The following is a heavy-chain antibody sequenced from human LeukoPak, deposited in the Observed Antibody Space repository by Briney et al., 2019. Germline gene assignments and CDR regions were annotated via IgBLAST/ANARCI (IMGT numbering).Heavy chain of an antibody. CDR2: IYYSGST. J-gene: IGHJ3*02. V-gene: IGHV4-30-4*01. CDR3: ARVLKGYYSSTSCPPGDAFDI. CDR1: GGSISSGNYY. Sequence: SQTLSLTCTVSGGSISSGNYYWSWIRQPPGKGLEWIGYIYYSGSTYYNPSLKSRVTISVDTSKNQFSLKLSSVTAADTAVYYCARVLKGYYSSTSCPPGDAFDIWGQGTMVTVSS. D-gene: IGHD2-2*01.